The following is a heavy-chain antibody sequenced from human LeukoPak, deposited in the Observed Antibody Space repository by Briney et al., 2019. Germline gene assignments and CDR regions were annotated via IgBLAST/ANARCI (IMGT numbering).Heavy chain of an antibody. D-gene: IGHD6-19*01. CDR1: GFTFSSYW. Sequence: GGSLRLSCAASGFTFSSYWMNWVRQAPGKGLEWVANIKQDGSEKYYVDSVKGRFTISRDNAKNSLYLQMNSLRAEDTAVYYCARDRFLKQWLISYYYYYGMDVWGQGTTVTVSS. V-gene: IGHV3-7*01. J-gene: IGHJ6*02. CDR3: ARDRFLKQWLISYYYYYGMDV. CDR2: IKQDGSEK.